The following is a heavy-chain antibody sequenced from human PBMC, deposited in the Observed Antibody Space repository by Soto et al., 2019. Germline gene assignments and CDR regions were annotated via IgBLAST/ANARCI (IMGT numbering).Heavy chain of an antibody. Sequence: QVQLQESGPGLVEPSQTLSLTCSVSGGSISSGDYYWSWIRQPPGKGLEWIGYMFYVGATYYNPSLKSRVTISVDTSKNQFSLNLSSVTAADTAVYLCAGVVRFCSSPSCRGRNWFDPWGQGTLVTVTS. J-gene: IGHJ5*02. CDR3: AGVVRFCSSPSCRGRNWFDP. V-gene: IGHV4-30-4*01. CDR2: MFYVGAT. CDR1: GGSISSGDYY. D-gene: IGHD2-2*01.